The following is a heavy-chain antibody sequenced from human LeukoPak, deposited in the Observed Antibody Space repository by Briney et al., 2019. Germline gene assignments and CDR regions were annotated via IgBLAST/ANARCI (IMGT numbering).Heavy chain of an antibody. V-gene: IGHV4-34*01. Sequence: SETLSLTCSVSGASISSHYWSWIRQPPGKGLEWIGEINHSGSTNYNPSLKSRVTISVDTSKNQFSLKLSSVTAADTAVYYCARELRKRYSSGWYAGSKRGGETSYYYYYYGMDVWGQGTTVTVSS. CDR2: INHSGST. D-gene: IGHD6-19*01. CDR1: GASISSHY. J-gene: IGHJ6*02. CDR3: ARELRKRYSSGWYAGSKRGGETSYYYYYYGMDV.